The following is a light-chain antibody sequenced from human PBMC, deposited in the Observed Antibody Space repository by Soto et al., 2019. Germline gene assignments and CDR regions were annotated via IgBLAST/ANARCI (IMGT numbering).Light chain of an antibody. CDR3: LQYNDWPT. CDR1: QRITT. CDR2: GSS. Sequence: VFKHSKTTLAFSPGERGTLSCRASQRITTVAWYQQKPGQAPRLLIYGSSIRAPGIPARFSVSGSGTEFTLTISSLQSEDFAVYYCLQYNDWPTFGQGAMVDVK. J-gene: IGKJ1*01. V-gene: IGKV3-15*01.